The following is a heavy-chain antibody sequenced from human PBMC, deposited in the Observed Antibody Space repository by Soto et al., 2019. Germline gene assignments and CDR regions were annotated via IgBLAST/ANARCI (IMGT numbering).Heavy chain of an antibody. Sequence: GGSLRLSCAASGFTFSSYWMSWVRQAPGKGLEWVANIKQDGSEKYYVDSVKGRFTISRDNAKNSLYLQMNSLRAEDTAVYYCERDRMVWGYYGMDVWGQGTTVTVSS. CDR3: ERDRMVWGYYGMDV. J-gene: IGHJ6*02. D-gene: IGHD2-8*01. CDR1: GFTFSSYW. CDR2: IKQDGSEK. V-gene: IGHV3-7*03.